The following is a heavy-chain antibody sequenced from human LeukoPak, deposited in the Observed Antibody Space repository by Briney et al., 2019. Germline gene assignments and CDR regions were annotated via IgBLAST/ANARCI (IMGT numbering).Heavy chain of an antibody. CDR1: GFTFSDYY. CDR3: ARPLRDILTGYYFDY. J-gene: IGHJ4*02. D-gene: IGHD3-9*01. CDR2: ISSSSSYT. Sequence: GGSLRLSCAASGFTFSDYYMSWIRQAPGKGLEWVSYISSSSSYTNYADSVKGRFTISRDNAKNSLYLQMNSLRAEDTAVYYCARPLRDILTGYYFDYWGQGTLVTVFS. V-gene: IGHV3-11*06.